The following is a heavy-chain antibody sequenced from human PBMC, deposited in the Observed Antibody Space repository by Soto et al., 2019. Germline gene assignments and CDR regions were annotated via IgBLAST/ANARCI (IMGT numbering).Heavy chain of an antibody. V-gene: IGHV4-59*08. CDR2: IYYSGST. J-gene: IGHJ4*02. CDR1: GGSISSYY. CDR3: ARGNRGYDY. D-gene: IGHD5-12*01. Sequence: SETLSLTCTVSGGSISSYYWSWIRQPPGKGLEWIGYIYYSGSTNYNPSLKSRITISVDTSKNQFSLRLTSVTAADTAVYYCARGNRGYDYWGQGTLVTVSS.